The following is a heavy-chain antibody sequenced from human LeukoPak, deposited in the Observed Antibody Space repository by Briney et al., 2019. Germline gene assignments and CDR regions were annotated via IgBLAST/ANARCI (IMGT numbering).Heavy chain of an antibody. CDR1: GGSISSSSYY. CDR2: INYSGST. J-gene: IGHJ4*02. Sequence: SETLSLTCTVSGGSISSSSYYWGWIRQPPGKGLEWIGSINYSGSTYYNPSLKSRVTISVDTSKNQFSLKLSSVTAADTAVYYCAREGATYYYDSSGYYDYWGQGTLVTVSS. D-gene: IGHD3-22*01. CDR3: AREGATYYYDSSGYYDY. V-gene: IGHV4-39*07.